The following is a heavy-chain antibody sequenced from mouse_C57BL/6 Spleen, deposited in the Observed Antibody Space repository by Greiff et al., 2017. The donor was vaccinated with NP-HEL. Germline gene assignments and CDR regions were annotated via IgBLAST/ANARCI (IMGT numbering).Heavy chain of an antibody. CDR2: IDPSDSYT. J-gene: IGHJ2*01. Sequence: VQLQQSGAELVRPGTSVKLSCKASGYTFTSYWMHWVKQRPGQGLEWIGVIDPSDSYTNYNQKFKGKATLTVDTSSSTAYMQLSSLTSEDSAVYYCASGGGGSSYDYWGQGTTLTVSS. CDR1: GYTFTSYW. V-gene: IGHV1-59*01. D-gene: IGHD1-1*01. CDR3: ASGGGGSSYDY.